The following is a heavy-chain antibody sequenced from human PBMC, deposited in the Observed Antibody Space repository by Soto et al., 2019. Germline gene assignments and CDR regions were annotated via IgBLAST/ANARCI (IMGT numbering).Heavy chain of an antibody. Sequence: GGSLRLSCAASGFTFSNYWMHWVRQTPGKGLEWVSAISGSGGSTYYADSVKGRFTTSRDNSKNTLYLQMNSLRAEDTAVYYCAKDSPSNYVSQWFDPWGQGTLVTVSS. J-gene: IGHJ5*02. V-gene: IGHV3-23*01. CDR1: GFTFSNYW. CDR2: ISGSGGST. D-gene: IGHD4-4*01. CDR3: AKDSPSNYVSQWFDP.